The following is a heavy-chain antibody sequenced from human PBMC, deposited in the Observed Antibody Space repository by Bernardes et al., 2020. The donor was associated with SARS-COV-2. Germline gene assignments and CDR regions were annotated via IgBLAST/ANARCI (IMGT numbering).Heavy chain of an antibody. CDR2: ISSTSNYL. D-gene: IGHD1-26*01. J-gene: IGHJ6*02. V-gene: IGHV3-21*06. Sequence: GGSLRLSCAASGFTFSSYSMIWVRQAPGKGLEWVSFISSTSNYLYYADSVQGRFTISRDNAKNSLYLHMNSLRAEDTALYYCVRSREWGALQRPDDGMDVWGQGTTVTVSS. CDR3: VRSREWGALQRPDDGMDV. CDR1: GFTFSSYS.